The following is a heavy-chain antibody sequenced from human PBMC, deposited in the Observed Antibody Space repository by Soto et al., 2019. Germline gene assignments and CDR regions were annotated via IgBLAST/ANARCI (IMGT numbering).Heavy chain of an antibody. CDR1: GGSISSGGYY. V-gene: IGHV4-31*03. CDR3: ASGYSGYDLGGGFDY. J-gene: IGHJ4*02. CDR2: IYYSGST. Sequence: QVQLQESGPGLVKPSQTLSLTCTVSGGSISSGGYYWSWIRQHPGKGLEWIGYIYYSGSTYYNPSLKRRVTISVDTSKNQCSLKLSSVTAADTAVYYCASGYSGYDLGGGFDYWGQGTLVTVSS. D-gene: IGHD5-12*01.